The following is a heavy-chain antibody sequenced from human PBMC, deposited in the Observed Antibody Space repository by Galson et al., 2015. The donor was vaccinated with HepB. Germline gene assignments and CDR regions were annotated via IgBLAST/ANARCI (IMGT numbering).Heavy chain of an antibody. Sequence: SLRLSCAASGFTFSSYWMSWVRQAPGKGLEWVANIKQDGSEKYYVDSVKGRFTISRDNAKNSLYLQMNSLRAEDTAVYYCARDRQRTVGITNSLSKYYYYGMDVWGQGTTVTVSS. CDR3: ARDRQRTVGITNSLSKYYYYGMDV. CDR2: IKQDGSEK. J-gene: IGHJ6*02. CDR1: GFTFSSYW. V-gene: IGHV3-7*05. D-gene: IGHD2-8*01.